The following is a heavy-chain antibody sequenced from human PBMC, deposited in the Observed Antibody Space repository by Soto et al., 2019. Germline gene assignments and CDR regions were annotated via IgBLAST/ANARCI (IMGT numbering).Heavy chain of an antibody. V-gene: IGHV3-7*03. CDR3: ARDVNHGVFDY. CDR1: GFTFRTYW. CDR2: INQDGSEK. Sequence: GGSLRLSCVASGFTFRTYWMSWVRQAPGKGLEWVANINQDGSEKYHADSVTGRLTISRDNAERSLYLQMNSLRAEDAAIYFCARDVNHGVFDYWGQGALVTVSS. J-gene: IGHJ4*02.